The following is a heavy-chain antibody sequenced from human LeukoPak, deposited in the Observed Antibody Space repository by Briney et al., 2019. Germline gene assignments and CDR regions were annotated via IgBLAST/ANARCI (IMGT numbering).Heavy chain of an antibody. CDR1: GGSFSGYY. V-gene: IGHV4-34*01. Sequence: EPSETLSLTCAVYGGSFSGYYWSWIRQPPGKGLEWIGEINHSGSTNYNPSLKSRVTISVDTSKSHFSLKLSSVTAADTAVYYCAARGAIRFYYYYGMDVWGQGTTVTVSS. CDR3: AARGAIRFYYYYGMDV. J-gene: IGHJ6*02. D-gene: IGHD3-3*01. CDR2: INHSGST.